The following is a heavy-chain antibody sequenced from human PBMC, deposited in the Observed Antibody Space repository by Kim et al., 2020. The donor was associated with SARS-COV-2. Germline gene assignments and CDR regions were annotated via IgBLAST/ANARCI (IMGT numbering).Heavy chain of an antibody. V-gene: IGHV4-4*02. D-gene: IGHD1-1*01. CDR3: ASRTDHTKHYYYYGMDV. CDR2: IYHSGST. J-gene: IGHJ6*02. Sequence: SETLSLTCAVSGGSISSSNWWSWVRQPPGKGLEWIGEIYHSGSTNYNPSLKSRVTISVDKSKNQFSLKLSSVTAADTAVYYCASRTDHTKHYYYYGMDVWGQGTTVTVSS. CDR1: GGSISSSNW.